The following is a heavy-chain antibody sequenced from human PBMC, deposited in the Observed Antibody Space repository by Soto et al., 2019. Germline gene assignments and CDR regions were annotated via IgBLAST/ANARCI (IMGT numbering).Heavy chain of an antibody. CDR2: IIPIFGTA. CDR3: ASAPHDYYDSRLWFDH. J-gene: IGHJ5*02. CDR1: GGTFSSYA. V-gene: IGHV1-69*13. Sequence: SVKVSCKASGGTFSSYAISWVRQAPGQGLEWMGGIIPIFGTANYAQKFQGRVTITADESTSTAYMELSSLRSEDTAVYYCASAPHDYYDSRLWFDHWGQGTLVTVSS. D-gene: IGHD3-22*01.